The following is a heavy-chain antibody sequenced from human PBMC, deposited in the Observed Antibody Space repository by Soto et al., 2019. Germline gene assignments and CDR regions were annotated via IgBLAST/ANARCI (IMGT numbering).Heavy chain of an antibody. CDR1: GFTFSDYA. Sequence: PXESLSLSCVASGFTFSDYAMNWVRQAPGKGLEWVSWFGITGKSGDYADSVKGRFTISRDNARNSVHLQMSSLRDEDTAVYYCERDHYYAFDIWGQGTMVTVSS. CDR2: FGITGKSG. V-gene: IGHV3-48*02. CDR3: ERDHYYAFDI. D-gene: IGHD1-26*01. J-gene: IGHJ3*02.